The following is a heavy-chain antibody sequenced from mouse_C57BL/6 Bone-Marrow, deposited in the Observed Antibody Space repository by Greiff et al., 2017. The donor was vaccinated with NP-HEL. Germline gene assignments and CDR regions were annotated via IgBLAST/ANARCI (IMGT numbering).Heavy chain of an antibody. CDR2: IRLKSDNYAT. Sequence: EVKLMESGGGLVQPGGSMKLSCVASGFTFSNYWMNWVRQSPEKGLEWVAQIRLKSDNYATHYAESVKGRFTISRDDSKSSVYLQMNNLRAEDTVIHYCTVYRGAWFAYWGQGTLVTVSA. D-gene: IGHD2-1*01. CDR3: TVYRGAWFAY. V-gene: IGHV6-3*01. J-gene: IGHJ3*01. CDR1: GFTFSNYW.